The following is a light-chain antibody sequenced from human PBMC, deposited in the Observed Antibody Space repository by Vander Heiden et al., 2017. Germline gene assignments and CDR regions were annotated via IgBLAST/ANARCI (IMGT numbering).Light chain of an antibody. CDR1: QGISSA. CDR2: DAS. Sequence: AIQLTQSPSSLSASVGDRVTITCRASQGISSALAWYQQKPGKAPKLLIYDASSLESGVPSRFSGSGSGTDFTLTISSLQPEDFATYYCQQFNSYTFTFGPGIKVDIK. V-gene: IGKV1-13*02. CDR3: QQFNSYTFT. J-gene: IGKJ3*01.